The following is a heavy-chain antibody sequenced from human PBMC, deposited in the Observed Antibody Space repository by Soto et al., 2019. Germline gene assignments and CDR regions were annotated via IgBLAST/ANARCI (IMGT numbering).Heavy chain of an antibody. CDR2: ISYDGSNK. Sequence: GGSLRLSSAASGFTFSSYAMHWVRQAPGKGLEWVAVISYDGSNKYYADSVKGRFTISRDNSKNTLYLQMNSLRAEDTAVYYCASGKRITMIVVASNYAFDIWGQGTMVTVSS. CDR3: ASGKRITMIVVASNYAFDI. J-gene: IGHJ3*02. CDR1: GFTFSSYA. V-gene: IGHV3-30-3*01. D-gene: IGHD3-22*01.